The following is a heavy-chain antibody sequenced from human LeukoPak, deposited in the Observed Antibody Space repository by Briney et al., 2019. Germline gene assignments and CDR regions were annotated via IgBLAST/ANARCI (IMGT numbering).Heavy chain of an antibody. D-gene: IGHD3-22*01. V-gene: IGHV3-23*01. CDR3: AKDLTADMIVVVIPVDY. Sequence: GGSLRLSCAASGFTFSSYAMSWVRQAPGKGLEWVSAISGSGGSTYYADSVKGRFTISRDNSKNRLYLQMNSLRAEDTAVYYCAKDLTADMIVVVIPVDYWGQGTLVTVSS. CDR1: GFTFSSYA. CDR2: ISGSGGST. J-gene: IGHJ4*02.